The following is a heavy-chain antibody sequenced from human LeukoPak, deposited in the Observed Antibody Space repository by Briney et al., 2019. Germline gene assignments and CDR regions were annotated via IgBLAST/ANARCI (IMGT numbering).Heavy chain of an antibody. D-gene: IGHD5-18*01. CDR3: AKDRAEYTYAHYGLDY. CDR1: GFTFSSFA. J-gene: IGHJ4*02. V-gene: IGHV3-30*02. Sequence: PGGSLRLSCAAAGFTFSSFAMHWVRQAPGKGLEWVSFIRYDGSNKYYGDSVKGRFTISRDNSKNTLYLQMNSLRAEDTAAYYCAKDRAEYTYAHYGLDYWGQGTLVTVSS. CDR2: IRYDGSNK.